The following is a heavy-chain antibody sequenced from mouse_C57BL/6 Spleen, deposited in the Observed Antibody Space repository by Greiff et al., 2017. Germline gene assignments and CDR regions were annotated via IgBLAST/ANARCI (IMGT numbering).Heavy chain of an antibody. Sequence: QVQLQQPGAELVKPGASVKLSCKASGYTFTSYWMHWVKQRPGRGLEWIGRIDPNSGGTKYNEKFKSKATLTVDKPSSTAYMQLSSLTSEDSAVYDCAIYYGSSYLPYFDYWGQGTTLTVSS. D-gene: IGHD1-1*01. V-gene: IGHV1-72*01. CDR1: GYTFTSYW. CDR3: AIYYGSSYLPYFDY. CDR2: IDPNSGGT. J-gene: IGHJ2*01.